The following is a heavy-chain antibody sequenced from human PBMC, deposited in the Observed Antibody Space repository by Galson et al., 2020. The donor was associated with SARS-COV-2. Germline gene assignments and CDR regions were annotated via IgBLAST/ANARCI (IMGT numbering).Heavy chain of an antibody. CDR1: GFTFSSYA. CDR3: ARTGSGSYGDAFDI. J-gene: IGHJ3*02. Sequence: GGSLRLSCAASGFTFSSYAMHWVRQAPGKGLEWVAVISYDGSNKYYADSVKGRFTISRDNSKNTLYLQMNSLRAEDTAVYYCARTGSGSYGDAFDIWGQGTMVTVSS. V-gene: IGHV3-30*04. D-gene: IGHD3-10*01. CDR2: ISYDGSNK.